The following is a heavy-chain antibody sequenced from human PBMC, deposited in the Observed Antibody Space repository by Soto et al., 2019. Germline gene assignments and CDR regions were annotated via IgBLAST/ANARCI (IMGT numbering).Heavy chain of an antibody. Sequence: QVQLVQSGAEVRKPGSSVKVSCKASGGTFSRHAISWVRQAPGQGLEWMGGIIPIFGTANHAQKFQGRVTIIADESTSTVYMELSSLRSEDTAMYYCERDHLSSWGPYYFDYWGQGTLVTVSS. CDR2: IIPIFGTA. D-gene: IGHD6-13*01. CDR1: GGTFSRHA. V-gene: IGHV1-69*01. CDR3: ERDHLSSWGPYYFDY. J-gene: IGHJ4*02.